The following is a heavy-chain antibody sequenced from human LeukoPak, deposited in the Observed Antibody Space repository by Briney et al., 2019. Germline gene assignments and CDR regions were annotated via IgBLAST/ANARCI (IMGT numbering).Heavy chain of an antibody. D-gene: IGHD1-1*01. Sequence: GGSLRLSCAASGFTFRRYSMNWVRQAPGEGLEWVSSISSSSSYIYYADSVKGRLTISRDNAKNSLDLQMNSLRAEDTAVYYCAGTDTTGYIPREWDYWYFDLWGRGTLVTVSS. V-gene: IGHV3-21*01. CDR1: GFTFRRYS. CDR2: ISSSSSYI. J-gene: IGHJ2*01. CDR3: AGTDTTGYIPREWDYWYFDL.